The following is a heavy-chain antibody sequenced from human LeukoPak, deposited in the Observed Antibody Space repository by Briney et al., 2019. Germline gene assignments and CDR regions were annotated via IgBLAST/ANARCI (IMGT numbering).Heavy chain of an antibody. Sequence: ASVKVSCKASGYTFTGYYMHWVRQATGQGLEWMGWMNPNSGNTGYAQKFQGRVTMTRNTSISTAYMELSSLRSEDTAVYYCARGRRSGWSREVVYWGQGTLVTVSS. CDR2: MNPNSGNT. CDR3: ARGRRSGWSREVVY. V-gene: IGHV1-8*02. J-gene: IGHJ4*02. D-gene: IGHD6-19*01. CDR1: GYTFTGYY.